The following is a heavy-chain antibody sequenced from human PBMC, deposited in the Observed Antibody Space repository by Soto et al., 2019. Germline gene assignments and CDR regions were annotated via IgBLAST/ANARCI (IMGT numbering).Heavy chain of an antibody. D-gene: IGHD5-18*01. CDR3: ARCIQGDYYYGMDV. V-gene: IGHV1-18*01. J-gene: IGHJ6*02. Sequence: QAQLVQSGAEVRKPGASVKVSCKASGYTFYSHSISWVRQAPGQGLEWMGRINADYGNTQYAQKFRGRVTMTTDTSTTTVYMELTNLSSDDTAVYYCARCIQGDYYYGMDVWGQGTTVTVSS. CDR1: GYTFYSHS. CDR2: INADYGNT.